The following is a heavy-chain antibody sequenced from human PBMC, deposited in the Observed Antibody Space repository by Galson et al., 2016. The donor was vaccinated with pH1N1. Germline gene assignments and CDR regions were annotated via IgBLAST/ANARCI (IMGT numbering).Heavy chain of an antibody. Sequence: SETLSLTCTVSGGSISSSSYYWGWIRQPPGKGLEWIGSIYYSGSTYYNPSLKSRVTISVDTSKNQFSLKLSSVTAADTAVYYCARLARGGRLCYFDYWGQGTLVPVSS. CDR3: ARLARGGRLCYFDY. CDR2: IYYSGST. CDR1: GGSISSSSYY. D-gene: IGHD4/OR15-4a*01. J-gene: IGHJ4*02. V-gene: IGHV4-39*01.